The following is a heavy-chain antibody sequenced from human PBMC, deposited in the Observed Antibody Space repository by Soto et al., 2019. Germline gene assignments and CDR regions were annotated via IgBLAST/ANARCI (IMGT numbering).Heavy chain of an antibody. Sequence: QVQLMQSGAEVKKPGSSVKVSCKASGGTFSTSAISWVRQAPGEGLEWVGGIMPVFATPDSAQKFQGRVTISADEFTTTGYLELTSLTTDDTAVYYCARDKDRQQLGGNYVYILDVWGQGTAITVSS. CDR1: GGTFSTSA. CDR2: IMPVFATP. CDR3: ARDKDRQQLGGNYVYILDV. V-gene: IGHV1-69*12. J-gene: IGHJ6*02. D-gene: IGHD1-7*01.